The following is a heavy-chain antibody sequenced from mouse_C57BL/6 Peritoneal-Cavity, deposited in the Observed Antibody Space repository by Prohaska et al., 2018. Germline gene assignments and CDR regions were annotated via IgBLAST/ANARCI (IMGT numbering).Heavy chain of an antibody. Sequence: LSITCTVSGFSLTSYGVHWVRQPPGKGLEWLVVIWSDGSTTYNSALKSRLSISKDNSKSQVFLKMNSLQTDDTAMYYCARGLLKAMDYWSQGTSVTVSS. CDR2: IWSDGST. CDR1: GFSLTSYG. CDR3: ARGLLKAMDY. J-gene: IGHJ4*01. V-gene: IGHV2-6*03. D-gene: IGHD1-3*01.